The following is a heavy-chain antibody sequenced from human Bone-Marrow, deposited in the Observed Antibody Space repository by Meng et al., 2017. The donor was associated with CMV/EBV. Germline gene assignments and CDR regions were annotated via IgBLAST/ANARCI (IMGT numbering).Heavy chain of an antibody. V-gene: IGHV1-18*01. CDR2: ISGFDGHT. J-gene: IGHJ4*02. CDR3: ARDPEYCSSTSCLPFDY. D-gene: IGHD2-2*01. Sequence: ASVKVSCKASGYRFTSYGISWVRQAPGQGLEWMGWISGFDGHTNDAQQFQGRVTMTIDTPTSTAYMELRSLRSDDTAVYYCARDPEYCSSTSCLPFDYWGQGTLVTVSS. CDR1: GYRFTSYG.